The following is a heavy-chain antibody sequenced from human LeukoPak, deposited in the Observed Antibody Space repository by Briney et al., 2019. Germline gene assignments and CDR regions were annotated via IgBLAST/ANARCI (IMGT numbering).Heavy chain of an antibody. V-gene: IGHV2-70*11. CDR1: GSSLSTSGMC. D-gene: IGHD3-10*01. CDR2: IDWDDDK. CDR3: ALGQKYYGSGSYHPHFDY. Sequence: SGPALVKPTQTLTLTCTFSGSSLSTSGMCVSWIRQPPGKALEWLARIDWDDDKYYSTSLKTRLTISKDTSKNQVVLTMTNMDPVDTATYYCALGQKYYGSGSYHPHFDYWGQGTLVTVSS. J-gene: IGHJ4*02.